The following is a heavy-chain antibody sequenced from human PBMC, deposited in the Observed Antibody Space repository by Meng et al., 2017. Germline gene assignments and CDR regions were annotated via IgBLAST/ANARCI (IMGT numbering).Heavy chain of an antibody. CDR1: GNTFPGYY. V-gene: IGHV1-2*06. J-gene: IGHJ4*02. D-gene: IGHD3-22*01. Sequence: GQLVPAGGGVEKPGAPGKVSWKASGNTFPGYYIHWVRQAPGQGLEWMGRINPNSGGTNYAQKFQGRVTMTRDTSISTAYMELSRLRSDDTAVYYCARGTGYYDSSGKVDYWGQGTLVTVSS. CDR3: ARGTGYYDSSGKVDY. CDR2: INPNSGGT.